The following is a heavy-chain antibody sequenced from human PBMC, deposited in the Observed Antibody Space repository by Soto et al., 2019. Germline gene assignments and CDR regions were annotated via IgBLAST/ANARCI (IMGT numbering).Heavy chain of an antibody. J-gene: IGHJ6*02. D-gene: IGHD2-15*01. V-gene: IGHV1-69*13. Sequence: SVKVSCKASGGTFSSYAISWVRQAPGQGLEWMGGIIPIFGTANYAQKFQGRVTITADESTSTAYMEPSSLRSEDTAVYYCARASLGAPHDCSGGSCYSEIYYYYGMDVWGQGTTVTVSS. CDR3: ARASLGAPHDCSGGSCYSEIYYYYGMDV. CDR1: GGTFSSYA. CDR2: IIPIFGTA.